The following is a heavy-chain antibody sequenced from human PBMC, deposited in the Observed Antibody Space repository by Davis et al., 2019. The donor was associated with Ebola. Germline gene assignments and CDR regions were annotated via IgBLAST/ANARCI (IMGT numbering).Heavy chain of an antibody. D-gene: IGHD3-9*01. V-gene: IGHV3-23*01. CDR1: GFTFSSYW. Sequence: GGSLRLSCAASGFTFSSYWMSWVRQAPGKGLQWVSTISGSGDSTYYTDSVKGRFTISRDNAKNSLFLQMNSLRGEDAAVYYCARGGRWYDIMTEASLMDVWGKGTTVAVSS. J-gene: IGHJ6*04. CDR2: ISGSGDST. CDR3: ARGGRWYDIMTEASLMDV.